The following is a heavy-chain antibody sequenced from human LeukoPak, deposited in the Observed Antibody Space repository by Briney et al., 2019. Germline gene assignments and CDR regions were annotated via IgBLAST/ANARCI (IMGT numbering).Heavy chain of an antibody. CDR1: GFAFSRSA. CDR2: ISYDGGNE. D-gene: IGHD3-16*01. J-gene: IGHJ4*02. V-gene: IGHV3-30*04. CDR3: GRAGFGELYPYVDS. Sequence: GKSLRLSCAASGFAFSRSAMHWVRQAPGKGPEWLALISYDGGNEYYGDSVKGRFTVYRDNSKNTLYLQMSSLRADDTAVYYCGRAGFGELYPYVDSWGQGTLVTVSS.